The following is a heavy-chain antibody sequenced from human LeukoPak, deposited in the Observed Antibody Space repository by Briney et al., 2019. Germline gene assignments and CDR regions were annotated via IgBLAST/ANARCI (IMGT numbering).Heavy chain of an antibody. CDR1: GYTFTSYG. CDR3: ARNAGEYCSSTSCYVNWFDP. Sequence: ASVKVSCKASGYTFTSYGISWVRQAPGQGLEWMGWINAGNGNTKYSQKFQGRVTITRDTSASTAYMELSSLRSEDTAVYYCARNAGEYCSSTSCYVNWFDPWGQGTLVTVSS. J-gene: IGHJ5*02. D-gene: IGHD2-2*01. V-gene: IGHV1-3*01. CDR2: INAGNGNT.